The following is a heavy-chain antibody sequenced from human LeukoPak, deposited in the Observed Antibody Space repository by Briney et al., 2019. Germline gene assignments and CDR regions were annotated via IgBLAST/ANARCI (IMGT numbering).Heavy chain of an antibody. V-gene: IGHV3-30-3*01. Sequence: GGSLRLSCAASGFTFSSYAMHWVRQAPGKGLEWVAVISYDGSNKYYADSVKGRFTISRDNSKNTLYLQMNSLRAEDTAVYYCARSSSGSDAFDIWGQGTMVTASS. CDR1: GFTFSSYA. D-gene: IGHD3-22*01. CDR3: ARSSSGSDAFDI. CDR2: ISYDGSNK. J-gene: IGHJ3*02.